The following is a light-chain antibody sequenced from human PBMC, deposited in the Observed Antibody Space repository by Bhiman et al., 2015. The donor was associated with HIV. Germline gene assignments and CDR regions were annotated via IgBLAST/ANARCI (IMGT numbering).Light chain of an antibody. CDR2: DVS. CDR1: SSNIGNYNS. Sequence: QSALTQPASVSGSPGQSITISCTGTSSNIGNYNSVSWYQHHPGKVPKLMIYDVSKRPSGVSNRFSGSKSGNTASLTISGLQAEDEADYYCSSYTSSSTAYVFGTGTKVTVL. V-gene: IGLV2-14*03. J-gene: IGLJ1*01. CDR3: SSYTSSSTAYV.